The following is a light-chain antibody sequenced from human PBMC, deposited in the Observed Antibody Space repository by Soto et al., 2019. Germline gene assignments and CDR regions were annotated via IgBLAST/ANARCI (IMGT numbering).Light chain of an antibody. CDR2: DVS. Sequence: QSALTQPASVSGSPGQSITISCTGASSDLGVYNSVSWYQQHPGKAPKLMIYDVSKRPSGVSNRFSGSKSGNTASLTISGLQSEDEADYYCTSYTSGSTVVFCGGTKLTVL. CDR1: SSDLGVYNS. V-gene: IGLV2-14*01. J-gene: IGLJ2*01. CDR3: TSYTSGSTVV.